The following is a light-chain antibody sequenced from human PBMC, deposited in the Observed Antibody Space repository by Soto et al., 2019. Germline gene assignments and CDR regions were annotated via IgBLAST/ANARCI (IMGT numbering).Light chain of an antibody. J-gene: IGKJ4*01. CDR2: ASS. Sequence: MVLTQSPGTLSLSPGERATLSCKTSQSRGSNFLAWYQHTPGQAPRLLIYASSNRATGIPDRFSGSASGTEFNLTISSLQAEDFAVYYCQHYNNWLATFGGGTKVDIK. CDR1: QSRGSN. V-gene: IGKV3D-15*01. CDR3: QHYNNWLAT.